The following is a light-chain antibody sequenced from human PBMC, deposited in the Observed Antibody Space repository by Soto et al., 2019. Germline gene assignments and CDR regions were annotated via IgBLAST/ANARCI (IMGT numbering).Light chain of an antibody. CDR3: QSYDSSLSGYV. J-gene: IGLJ1*01. CDR2: GNT. CDR1: SSNIGRGYD. Sequence: QSVLTQPPSVYGAPGQRVTISCTGSSSNIGRGYDVHWYQQLPGAAPKLLIYGNTNRPSGVPDRFSGSKSGTSASLAITGLQAEDEADYYCQSYDSSLSGYVFGTGTKVTVL. V-gene: IGLV1-40*01.